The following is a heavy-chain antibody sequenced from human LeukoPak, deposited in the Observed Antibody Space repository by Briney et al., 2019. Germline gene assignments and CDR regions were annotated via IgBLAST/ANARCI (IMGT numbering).Heavy chain of an antibody. Sequence: RTGGSLRLSCAASDFTFNKAWMNWVRQAPGKGLEWVGRIKSKTDGGATDYAAPVKGKFTISRDDSKSTLYLQMNDLKIEDTAVYYCTTLLLQVGMDYWGRGTLVTVSS. J-gene: IGHJ4*02. D-gene: IGHD1-1*01. V-gene: IGHV3-15*07. CDR1: DFTFNKAW. CDR3: TTLLLQVGMDY. CDR2: IKSKTDGGAT.